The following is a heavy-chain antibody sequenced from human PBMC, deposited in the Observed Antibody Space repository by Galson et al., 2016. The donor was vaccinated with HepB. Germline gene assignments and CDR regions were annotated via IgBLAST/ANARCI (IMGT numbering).Heavy chain of an antibody. D-gene: IGHD3-9*01. V-gene: IGHV3-48*03. CDR3: AKDILTGLGAFGV. CDR1: GFSLTNYE. CDR2: SRYSGTT. J-gene: IGHJ3*01. Sequence: SLRLSCAVSGFSLTNYEMNWVRQAPGKGLEWLSYSRYSGTTYYADSVKGRFTISRDNAENSLLLQMNGLRADDTAVYYCAKDILTGLGAFGVWGQGTLATVSA.